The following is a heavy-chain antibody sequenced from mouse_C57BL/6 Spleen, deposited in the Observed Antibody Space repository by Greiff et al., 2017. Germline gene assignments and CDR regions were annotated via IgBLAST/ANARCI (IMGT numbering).Heavy chain of an antibody. CDR1: GYTFTDYY. Sequence: VQLQQSGPVLVKPGASVKMSCKASGYTFTDYYMNWVKQSHGKSLEWIGVINPYNGGTSYNQKFKGKATLTVDKSSSTAYMELNSLTSEDSAVYYCARSGGSSYGYFDVWGTGTTVTVSS. V-gene: IGHV1-19*01. D-gene: IGHD1-1*01. CDR3: ARSGGSSYGYFDV. CDR2: INPYNGGT. J-gene: IGHJ1*03.